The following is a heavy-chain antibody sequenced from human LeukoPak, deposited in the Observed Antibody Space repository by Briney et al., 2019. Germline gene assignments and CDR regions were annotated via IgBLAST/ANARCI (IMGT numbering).Heavy chain of an antibody. CDR2: IYPGDSDT. Sequence: GESLKISCKGPEYSSTNYWIAWVRQMPGKGLEWMGIIYPGDSDTRYSPSFQGQVTISADKSISTAYLQWSSLKASDTAMYYCARTDRRSDSSASEIDYWGQGTLVTVSS. CDR3: ARTDRRSDSSASEIDY. J-gene: IGHJ4*02. D-gene: IGHD3-22*01. V-gene: IGHV5-51*01. CDR1: EYSSTNYW.